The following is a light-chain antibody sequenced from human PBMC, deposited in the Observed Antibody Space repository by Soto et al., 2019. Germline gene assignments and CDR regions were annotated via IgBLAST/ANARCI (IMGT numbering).Light chain of an antibody. J-gene: IGKJ1*01. CDR3: QQYGTSPIT. Sequence: EIVLTQSPGTLSLPPGERATLSCRASQTVTSNYVVWYQQKPGQPPRLLIYGASIRATGIPDRFSGSGSGTGFTLTITGLEPADFAVYYCQQYGTSPITFGQGTKVDIK. CDR1: QTVTSNY. V-gene: IGKV3-20*01. CDR2: GAS.